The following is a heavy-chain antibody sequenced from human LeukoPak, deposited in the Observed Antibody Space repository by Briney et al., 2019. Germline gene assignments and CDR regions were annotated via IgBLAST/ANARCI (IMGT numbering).Heavy chain of an antibody. D-gene: IGHD3-3*01. V-gene: IGHV1-2*02. J-gene: IGHJ4*02. Sequence: ASVKVSCKASGYTVSGYYMQWVRQAPGQGLEWMGWISTDSGGTGYAENFQGRVTMTRDTSISTYYMELTRLRSDDTAVYSCARGFRIGDMTIFAYWGQGTLVTVSS. CDR3: ARGFRIGDMTIFAY. CDR2: ISTDSGGT. CDR1: GYTVSGYY.